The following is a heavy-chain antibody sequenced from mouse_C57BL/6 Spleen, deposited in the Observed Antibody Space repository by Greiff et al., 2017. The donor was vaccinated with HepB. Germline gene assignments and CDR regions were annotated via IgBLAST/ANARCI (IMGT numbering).Heavy chain of an antibody. CDR1: GYTFTSYW. CDR3: ASGSSYVDY. J-gene: IGHJ2*01. Sequence: QVQLQQPGAELVKPGASVKLSCKASGYTFTSYWMHWVKQRPGQGLEWIGMIHPNSGSTNYNEKLQSKATLTVDKSSSTAYMQLSSLTSEDSAVYYCASGSSYVDYWGQGTTLTVSS. V-gene: IGHV1-64*01. CDR2: IHPNSGST. D-gene: IGHD1-1*01.